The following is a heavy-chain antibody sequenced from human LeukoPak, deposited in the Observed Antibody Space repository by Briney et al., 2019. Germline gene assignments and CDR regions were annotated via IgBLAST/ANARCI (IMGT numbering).Heavy chain of an antibody. J-gene: IGHJ3*02. V-gene: IGHV1-46*01. Sequence: ASVKVSCKTSGYTFTSYYMHWVRQAPGQGLEWMEIINPSGGSTSYAQKFQGRVTMTRDTSTSTVYMELSSLRSEDTAVYYCARGAITIFGVVIIESAFDIWGQGTMVTVSS. CDR1: GYTFTSYY. D-gene: IGHD3-3*01. CDR2: INPSGGST. CDR3: ARGAITIFGVVIIESAFDI.